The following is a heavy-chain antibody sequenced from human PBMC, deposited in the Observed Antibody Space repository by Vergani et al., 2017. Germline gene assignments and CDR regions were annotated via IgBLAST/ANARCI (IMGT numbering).Heavy chain of an antibody. CDR3: ARAPGSYFDP. Sequence: QVQLVQSGSELRKPGASVKVSCKASGYNFKRYALDWFRQAPGQGLEWMGWINTDTGNPTYAQGFTGRFVFSLDTSVRTTYLQINSLKVDDTAVYYCARAPGSYFDPWGQGTLVTVSS. D-gene: IGHD3-10*01. V-gene: IGHV7-4-1*02. CDR2: INTDTGNP. CDR1: GYNFKRYA. J-gene: IGHJ5*02.